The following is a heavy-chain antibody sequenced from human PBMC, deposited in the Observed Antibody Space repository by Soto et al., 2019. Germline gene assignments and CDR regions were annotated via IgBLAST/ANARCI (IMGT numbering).Heavy chain of an antibody. Sequence: ASVKGSCKASGFSFSDYFMHWVRQAPGQGLEWMGIINPSGDRTDYAQKFQGRVTITRDTSTSTVYMDLSSLRYEDTAVYYRVRENIQNYGTPPHTSRSHPCGQGTQVTLTS. D-gene: IGHD4-17*01. CDR1: GFSFSDYF. J-gene: IGHJ5*02. CDR3: VRENIQNYGTPPHTSRSHP. CDR2: INPSGDRT. V-gene: IGHV1-46*01.